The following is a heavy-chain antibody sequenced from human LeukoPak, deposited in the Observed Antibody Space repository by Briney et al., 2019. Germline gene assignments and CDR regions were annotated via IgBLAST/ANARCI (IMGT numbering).Heavy chain of an antibody. V-gene: IGHV3-7*01. Sequence: PGGSLRLSCAASGFNFGGFSMSWVRQAPGKGLEWVTHMNEYGGDIFYVDSVKDRFTISRDNAKNSLYLQMNSLRAEDTAVYFCARDKGTSYLSSFDYWGQGTLVTVSS. D-gene: IGHD6-6*01. J-gene: IGHJ4*02. CDR2: MNEYGGDI. CDR3: ARDKGTSYLSSFDY. CDR1: GFNFGGFS.